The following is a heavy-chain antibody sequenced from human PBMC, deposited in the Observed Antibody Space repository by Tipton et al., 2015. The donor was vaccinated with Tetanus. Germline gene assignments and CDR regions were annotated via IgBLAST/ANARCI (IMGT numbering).Heavy chain of an antibody. J-gene: IGHJ2*01. CDR1: GGSVSSSGYF. CDR2: INSGGTT. V-gene: IGHV4-39*01. D-gene: IGHD1-26*01. Sequence: GLVKPSETLSLTCTVSGGSVSSSGYFWGWIRQSPGKGLEWIGSINSGGTTYHNPSLKGRLTISVDTSKNQFSLRLTSVTATDTAVYYCGRLGGSYSAYWCFDLWGRGSLVAVSS. CDR3: GRLGGSYSAYWCFDL.